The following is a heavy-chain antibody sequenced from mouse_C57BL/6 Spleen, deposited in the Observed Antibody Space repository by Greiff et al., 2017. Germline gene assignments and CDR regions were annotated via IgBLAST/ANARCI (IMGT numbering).Heavy chain of an antibody. V-gene: IGHV1-81*01. D-gene: IGHD1-1*01. CDR1: GYTFTSYG. J-gene: IGHJ4*01. Sequence: QVQLQQSGAELARPGASVKLSCKASGYTFTSYGISWVKQRTGQGLEWIGEIYPRSGNTYYNEKFKGKATLTADKSSSTAYMELRSLTSEDSAVYFCARKRTTVVAEAMDYWGQGTSGTVSS. CDR3: ARKRTTVVAEAMDY. CDR2: IYPRSGNT.